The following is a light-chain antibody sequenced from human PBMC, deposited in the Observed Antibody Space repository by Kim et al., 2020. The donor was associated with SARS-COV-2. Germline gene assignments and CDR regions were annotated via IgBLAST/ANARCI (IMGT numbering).Light chain of an antibody. CDR2: EDN. CDR1: SGSIASNY. Sequence: NFMLTQPHSVSESPGKTVTISCTRSSGSIASNYVQWYQQRPGSAPTTVIYEDNQRPSGVPDRFSGSIDGSSNSASLTISGLKTEDEADYYCQSYDSSNLVFGGGTQLTVL. J-gene: IGLJ2*01. CDR3: QSYDSSNLV. V-gene: IGLV6-57*04.